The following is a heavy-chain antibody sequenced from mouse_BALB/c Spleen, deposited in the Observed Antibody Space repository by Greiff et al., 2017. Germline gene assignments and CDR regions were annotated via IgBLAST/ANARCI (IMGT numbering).Heavy chain of an antibody. V-gene: IGHV14-3*02. Sequence: EVKLVESGAELVKPGASVKLSCTASGFNIKDTYMHWVKQRPEQGLEWIGRIDPANGNTKYDPKFQGKATITADTSSNTAYMQLSSLTSEDSAVYYCARSGGSSYVSWFAYWGQGTLVTVSA. CDR2: IDPANGNT. J-gene: IGHJ3*01. D-gene: IGHD1-1*01. CDR3: ARSGGSSYVSWFAY. CDR1: GFNIKDTY.